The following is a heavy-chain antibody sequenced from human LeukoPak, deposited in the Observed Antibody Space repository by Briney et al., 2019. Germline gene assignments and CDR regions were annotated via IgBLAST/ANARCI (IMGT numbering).Heavy chain of an antibody. CDR2: ISGSGGST. CDR1: GFTFSSYA. CDR3: ARDGYSYGYSYMDV. J-gene: IGHJ6*03. Sequence: GGSLRLSGAASGFTFSSYAMSWVRQAPGKGLEWVSAISGSGGSTYYADSVKGRFTISRDNAKNSLYLQMNSLRAEDTAVYYCARDGYSYGYSYMDVWGKGTTVTVSS. V-gene: IGHV3-23*01. D-gene: IGHD5-18*01.